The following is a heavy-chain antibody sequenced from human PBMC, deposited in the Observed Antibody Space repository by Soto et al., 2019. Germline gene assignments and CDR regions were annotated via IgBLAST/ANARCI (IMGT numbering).Heavy chain of an antibody. D-gene: IGHD3-10*01. CDR2: IYPGDSDT. J-gene: IGHJ4*01. V-gene: IGHV5-51*01. CDR1: GYTFSNYW. Sequence: GESLKISCEASGYTFSNYWIAWVRQMPGKGLEWMGIIYPGDSDTRYSPSFQGQVTISADKSITTAYLQWSSLRASDTAMYYCERQGSGNFPSRIDYWGQGTLVPVSS. CDR3: ERQGSGNFPSRIDY.